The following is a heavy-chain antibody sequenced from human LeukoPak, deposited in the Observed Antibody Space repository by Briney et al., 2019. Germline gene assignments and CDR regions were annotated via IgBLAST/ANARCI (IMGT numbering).Heavy chain of an antibody. CDR1: GYTFTSYY. CDR2: INPSGGST. J-gene: IGHJ4*02. Sequence: ASVKVSCKASGYTFTSYYMHWVRQAPGQRLEWMGIINPSGGSTSYAQKFHGRVTMTRDTSTSTVYMELSSLRSEDTAVYYCARDASTGSYPDYWGQGTLVTVSS. D-gene: IGHD1-26*01. V-gene: IGHV1-46*01. CDR3: ARDASTGSYPDY.